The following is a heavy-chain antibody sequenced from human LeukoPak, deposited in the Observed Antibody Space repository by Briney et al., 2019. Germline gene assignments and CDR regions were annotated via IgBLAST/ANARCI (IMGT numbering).Heavy chain of an antibody. V-gene: IGHV5-51*01. D-gene: IGHD4-11*01. CDR1: GYIISTYW. Sequence: GASLKISCKGSGYIISTYWIGWVRQMPGKALDWVGIIHSGDSNTRYSPSFQGHVTISADKSISTAYLQWSSLKASDTAMYYCARHRHDYSNYGHAFDIWGQGTMVTVSS. J-gene: IGHJ3*02. CDR3: ARHRHDYSNYGHAFDI. CDR2: IHSGDSNT.